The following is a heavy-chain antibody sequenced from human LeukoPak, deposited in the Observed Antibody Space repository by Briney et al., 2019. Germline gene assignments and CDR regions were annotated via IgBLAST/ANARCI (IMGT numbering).Heavy chain of an antibody. D-gene: IGHD6-19*01. CDR3: VRDADTSAHFSWFDS. J-gene: IGHJ5*01. V-gene: IGHV3-33*08. CDR2: VWHDASKE. CDR1: GFTFTSSW. Sequence: GGSLRLSCAASGFTFTSSWMSWVRQAPGKGLEWVAGVWHDASKEYYADSVKGRFTSSRDNSKNTLYLQMDSLRAEDTAVYYCVRDADTSAHFSWFDSWGQGTLVIVSS.